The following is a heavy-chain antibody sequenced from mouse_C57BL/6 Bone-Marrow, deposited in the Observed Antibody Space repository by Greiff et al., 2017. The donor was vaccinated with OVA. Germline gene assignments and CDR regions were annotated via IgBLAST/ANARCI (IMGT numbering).Heavy chain of an antibody. CDR3: AILLWLRRGGYYYAMDY. CDR2: IHPSDSDT. Sequence: QVQLQQPGAELVKPGASVKESCKASGYTFTSYWMHWVKQRPGQGLEWIGRIHPSDSDTNYNQKFKGKATLTVDKSSSTAYMQLSSLTSEDSAVYYCAILLWLRRGGYYYAMDYWGQGTSVTVSS. D-gene: IGHD2-2*01. V-gene: IGHV1-74*01. J-gene: IGHJ4*01. CDR1: GYTFTSYW.